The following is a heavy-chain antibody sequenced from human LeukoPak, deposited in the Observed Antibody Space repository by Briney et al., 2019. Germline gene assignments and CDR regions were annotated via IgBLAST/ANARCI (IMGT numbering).Heavy chain of an antibody. CDR1: GFTFSSYS. CDR2: ISSSSSTI. D-gene: IGHD1-26*01. J-gene: IGHJ3*02. Sequence: GGSLRLSCAASGFTFSSYSMNWVRQAPGKGLEWVSYISSSSSTIYYADSVKGRFTISRDNAKNSLYLQMNSLRAEDTAVYYCARVGSGSYHLGGAFDIWGQGTMVTVSS. CDR3: ARVGSGSYHLGGAFDI. V-gene: IGHV3-48*04.